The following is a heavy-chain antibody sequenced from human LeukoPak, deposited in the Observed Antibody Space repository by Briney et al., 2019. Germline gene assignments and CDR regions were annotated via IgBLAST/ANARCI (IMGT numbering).Heavy chain of an antibody. Sequence: RASVKVSCKASGYTFTSYDINWVRQATGQGLEWMGWMNPNSGNTGYAQKFQGRVTMTRNTSISTAYMELSSLRSEDTAVYYCARGEITMIVVVISYGMDVWGQGTTVTVSS. CDR1: GYTFTSYD. J-gene: IGHJ6*02. CDR3: ARGEITMIVVVISYGMDV. CDR2: MNPNSGNT. V-gene: IGHV1-8*01. D-gene: IGHD3-22*01.